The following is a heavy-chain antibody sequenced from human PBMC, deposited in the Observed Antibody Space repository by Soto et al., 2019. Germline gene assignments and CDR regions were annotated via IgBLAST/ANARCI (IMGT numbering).Heavy chain of an antibody. CDR2: INPNSGGT. D-gene: IGHD2-15*01. V-gene: IGHV1-2*04. CDR3: ARDLGYCSGGSCYYFDY. J-gene: IGHJ4*02. CDR1: GYTFTGYY. Sequence: GGSVKVSCKASGYTFTGYYMHWVRQAPGQGLEWMGWINPNSGGTNYAQKFQGWVTMTRDTSISTAYMELSRLRSDDTAVYYCARDLGYCSGGSCYYFDYWAQGTLVTVSS.